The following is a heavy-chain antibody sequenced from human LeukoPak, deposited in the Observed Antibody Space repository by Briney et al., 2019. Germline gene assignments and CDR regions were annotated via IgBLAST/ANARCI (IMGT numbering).Heavy chain of an antibody. CDR1: GGSISSSSYY. J-gene: IGHJ5*02. CDR3: AREYGDDNWFDP. Sequence: SETLSLTCTVSGGSISSSSYYWGWIRQPPGKGLEWIGYIYYSGSTYYNPSLKSRVNTSVDTSKNQFSLKLSSVTAADTAVYYCAREYGDDNWFDPWGQGTLVTVSS. D-gene: IGHD2-21*02. V-gene: IGHV4-30-4*08. CDR2: IYYSGST.